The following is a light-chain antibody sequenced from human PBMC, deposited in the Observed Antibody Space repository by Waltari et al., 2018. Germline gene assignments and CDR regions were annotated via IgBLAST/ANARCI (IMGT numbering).Light chain of an antibody. Sequence: QSALTQPASVSGSPGQSITISCTGTSSDVGTYTLVSWYQHHPRKAPKLLIYEVSKRPSGVSYRFSGSKSGNTASLTISGLQTDDEADYYCCSYAGSSTVVFGGGTKLTVL. CDR2: EVS. V-gene: IGLV2-23*02. CDR1: SSDVGTYTL. J-gene: IGLJ2*01. CDR3: CSYAGSSTVV.